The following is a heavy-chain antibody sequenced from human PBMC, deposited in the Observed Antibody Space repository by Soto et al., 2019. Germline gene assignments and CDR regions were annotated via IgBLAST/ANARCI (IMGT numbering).Heavy chain of an antibody. J-gene: IGHJ4*02. Sequence: GGSLRRSSVGSGFTFRNYGIHWVRQPPGKGLEWVALISDDGDKRYYADSVRGRLIISRDNSKDTLYLQMNSLEPDDTAVYFCAKARVRIVGANSFDYWGQGTPVTVSS. CDR1: GFTFRNYG. CDR3: AKARVRIVGANSFDY. D-gene: IGHD1-26*01. V-gene: IGHV3-30*18. CDR2: ISDDGDKR.